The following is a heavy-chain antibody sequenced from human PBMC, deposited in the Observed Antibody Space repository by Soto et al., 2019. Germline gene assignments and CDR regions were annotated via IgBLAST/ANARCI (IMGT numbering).Heavy chain of an antibody. CDR2: IYYSGST. J-gene: IGHJ5*02. D-gene: IGHD2-2*02. CDR3: ARASALHWFDP. V-gene: IGHV4-31*03. Sequence: QVQLQESGPGLVKPSQTLSLTCTVSGGSISSGGYYWSWIRQHPGKGLEWIGYIYYSGSTYYNPSHKSRVTRSVAPSKTQCSLKLSSVPAADTAVYYCARASALHWFDPWGQGTLVTVSS. CDR1: GGSISSGGYY.